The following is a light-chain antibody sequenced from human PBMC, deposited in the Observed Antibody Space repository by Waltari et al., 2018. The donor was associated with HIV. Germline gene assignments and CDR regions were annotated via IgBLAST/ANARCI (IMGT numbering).Light chain of an antibody. J-gene: IGKJ4*01. CDR3: QYYGASPRIT. CDR1: QTVSSNY. Sequence: EIVLTQSPGTVSLSPGERAPLFCRASQTVSSNYLAWYQQKPGQSPRLVVFGASSRATGIPGRFSGSGSGTDFTLTITRLEPEDFAVYYCQYYGASPRITFGGGTTVEIK. CDR2: GAS. V-gene: IGKV3-20*01.